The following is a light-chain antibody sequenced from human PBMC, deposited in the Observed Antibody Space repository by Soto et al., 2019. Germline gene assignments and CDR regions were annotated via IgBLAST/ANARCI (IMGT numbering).Light chain of an antibody. V-gene: IGKV3-15*01. CDR1: QSVSSK. CDR2: GAS. J-gene: IGKJ1*01. CDR3: QQYNSWLWT. Sequence: EIVMTHSPATLAVSPCEGATLSVRASQSVSSKLAWYQQKPGQAPRLLIYGASTRATGIPARFSGSGSGTEFALIISSLQSEDSAVYYCQQYNSWLWTFGQGTKVDIK.